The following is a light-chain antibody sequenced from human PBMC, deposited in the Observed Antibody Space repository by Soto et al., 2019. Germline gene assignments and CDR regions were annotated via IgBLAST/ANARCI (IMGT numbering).Light chain of an antibody. CDR3: KQYYSTPLT. J-gene: IGKJ4*01. Sequence: DIVLTQSPDSLAVSLGERATINCRSSQSVLYNSNNKNYLAWYQQKPGQPPRLLIYRAYTRESGVHDRFSGSGSGTDFALTIRSLQAEDVAVYYCKQYYSTPLTFGGGTKVDIK. CDR1: QSVLYNSNNKNY. CDR2: RAY. V-gene: IGKV4-1*01.